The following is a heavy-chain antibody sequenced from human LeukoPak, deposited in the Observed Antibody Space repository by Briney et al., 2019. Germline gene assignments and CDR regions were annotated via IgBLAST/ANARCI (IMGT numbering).Heavy chain of an antibody. V-gene: IGHV3-7*01. Sequence: GGSLRLSCAASGCNFGGYWMSWVRHAPGKGLERVANIRYDGSETFYGDSVKGRFTVSRDNAKNSLYLQMNSLRAEDTGVYYCASATGDKGGYFDSWGQGAQVTVSS. CDR2: IRYDGSET. CDR1: GCNFGGYW. CDR3: ASATGDKGGYFDS. J-gene: IGHJ4*02. D-gene: IGHD7-27*01.